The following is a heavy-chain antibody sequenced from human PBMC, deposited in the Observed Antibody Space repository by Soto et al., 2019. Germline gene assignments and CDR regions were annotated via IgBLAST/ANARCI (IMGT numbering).Heavy chain of an antibody. Sequence: EVQLLESGGGLIQPGGSLRLSCAASGFTFSSYAMTWVRQAPGKGLEWVSTISGTGTTTYYADSVKGRFTISRDNSKNSLYLQMNSMRTEDTAVYYCVKAVYPLDVDYWGRGTLVTVSS. CDR1: GFTFSSYA. CDR3: VKAVYPLDVDY. J-gene: IGHJ4*02. V-gene: IGHV3-23*01. CDR2: ISGTGTTT. D-gene: IGHD2-8*01.